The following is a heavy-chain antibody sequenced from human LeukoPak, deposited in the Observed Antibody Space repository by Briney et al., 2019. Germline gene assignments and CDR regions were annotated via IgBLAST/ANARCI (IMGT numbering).Heavy chain of an antibody. CDR2: ISSSGSTI. CDR3: ARADNWNDDDAFDI. V-gene: IGHV3-48*04. D-gene: IGHD1-20*01. Sequence: GGSLRLSCAASGFTFSSYAMSWVRQAPGKGLEWVSYISSSGSTIYYADSVKGRFTISRDNAKNSLYLQMNSLRAEDTAVYYCARADNWNDDDAFDIWGQGTMVTVSS. J-gene: IGHJ3*02. CDR1: GFTFSSYA.